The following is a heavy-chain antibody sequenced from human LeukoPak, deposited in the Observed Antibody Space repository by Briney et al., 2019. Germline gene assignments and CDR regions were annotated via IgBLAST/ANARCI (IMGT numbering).Heavy chain of an antibody. D-gene: IGHD2-21*02. J-gene: IGHJ3*02. CDR3: ARFRLVVTADDAFDI. Sequence: SETLSLTCTVSGRSMSSGGYYGNWIRQHPGKGLEWIGYIYYSGSTYYNPSLKSRVTISVDTPKNQFSLKLSSVAARKPAVVSCARFRLVVTADDAFDIWGQGTMVTVSS. CDR2: IYYSGST. V-gene: IGHV4-31*03. CDR1: GRSMSSGGYY.